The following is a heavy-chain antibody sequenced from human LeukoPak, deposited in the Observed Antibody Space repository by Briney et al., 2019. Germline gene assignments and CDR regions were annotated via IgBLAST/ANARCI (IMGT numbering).Heavy chain of an antibody. CDR2: ISSSGSTI. V-gene: IGHV3-11*04. CDR1: GFTFSDYY. CDR3: ARDPVTVTTFFDY. Sequence: PGGSLRLSCAASGFTFSDYYMSWIRQAPGKGLEWVSYISSSGSTIYYADSVEGRFTISRDNAKNSLYLQMNSLRAEDTAVYYCARDPVTVTTFFDYWGQGTLVTVSS. D-gene: IGHD4-11*01. J-gene: IGHJ4*02.